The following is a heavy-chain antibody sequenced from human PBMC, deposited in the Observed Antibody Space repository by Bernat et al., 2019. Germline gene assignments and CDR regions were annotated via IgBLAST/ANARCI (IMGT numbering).Heavy chain of an antibody. V-gene: IGHV3-30*18. J-gene: IGHJ4*02. Sequence: QVQLVESGGGVVQPGRSLRLSCAASGFTFSSYGMHWVRQAPGKGLEWVAVISYDGSNKYYADSVKGQFTISRDNSKNTLYLQMNSLRAEDTAVYYCAKDPREGGPMYYFDYWGQGTLVTVSS. CDR2: ISYDGSNK. CDR1: GFTFSSYG. CDR3: AKDPREGGPMYYFDY. D-gene: IGHD2-15*01.